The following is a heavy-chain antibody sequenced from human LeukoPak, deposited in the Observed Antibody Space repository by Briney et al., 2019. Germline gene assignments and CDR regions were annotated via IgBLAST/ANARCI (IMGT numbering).Heavy chain of an antibody. CDR2: ISSCVSTI. D-gene: IGHD2-21*02. CDR3: ARSDPVTAIYGY. Sequence: GGSLRLSCAASGFTFSDYYMSWIRQAPGKGLEWVSYISSCVSTIYYAHSVKGRFTISRDNAKTSLYLQMNSLRAEDTAVYYCARSDPVTAIYGYWGQGTLVTVSS. CDR1: GFTFSDYY. J-gene: IGHJ4*02. V-gene: IGHV3-11*01.